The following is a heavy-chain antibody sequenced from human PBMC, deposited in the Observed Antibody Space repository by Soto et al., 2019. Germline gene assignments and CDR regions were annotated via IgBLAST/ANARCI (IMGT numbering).Heavy chain of an antibody. Sequence: GGSLRLSCNCSGFRFSEHAMTWVRQAPGKGLEWVGFMRNTPYGGTTDYAASVRGRFTISRDDSASIAYLQMTSLKTEDSGLYYCSRGSFGYYGPWGPGTLVTVSS. V-gene: IGHV3-49*04. CDR1: GFRFSEHA. D-gene: IGHD2-2*03. J-gene: IGHJ5*02. CDR3: SRGSFGYYGP. CDR2: MRNTPYGGTT.